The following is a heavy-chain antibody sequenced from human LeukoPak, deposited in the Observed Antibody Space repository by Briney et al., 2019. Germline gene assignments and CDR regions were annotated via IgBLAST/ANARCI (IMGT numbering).Heavy chain of an antibody. Sequence: GGSLRLSCAASGFTFSGPSVHWVRQASGKGLEWVGRIRSKPNNYATAYAASVKGRFTISRDDSKNTAYLQMNSLKTEDTAVYYCTRLGDYYGSGNTFWGQGTLVTVSS. CDR3: TRLGDYYGSGNTF. CDR2: IRSKPNNYAT. J-gene: IGHJ1*01. V-gene: IGHV3-73*01. CDR1: GFTFSGPS. D-gene: IGHD3-10*01.